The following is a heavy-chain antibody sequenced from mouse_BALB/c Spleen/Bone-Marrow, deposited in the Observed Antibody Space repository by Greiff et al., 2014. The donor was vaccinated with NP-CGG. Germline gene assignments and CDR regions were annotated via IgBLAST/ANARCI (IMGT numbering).Heavy chain of an antibody. CDR1: GFTFSSYA. CDR2: INSGSST. V-gene: IGHV5-6-5*01. J-gene: IGHJ4*01. Sequence: EVMLVESGGGLVKPGGSLKLSCAASGFTFSSYAMSWVRQTPEKRLEWVASINSGSSTYYPDSVKGRFTISRDNARNILYLQMSSLRSEDTAMYYCARGRTRGYTMDYWGQVTSVTVSS. CDR3: ARGRTRGYTMDY.